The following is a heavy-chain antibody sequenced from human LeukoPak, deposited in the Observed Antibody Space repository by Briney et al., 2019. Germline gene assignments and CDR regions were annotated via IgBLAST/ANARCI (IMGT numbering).Heavy chain of an antibody. CDR1: GFTFSGYW. V-gene: IGHV3-74*01. CDR2: INTDGSSA. J-gene: IGHJ4*02. D-gene: IGHD5-18*01. Sequence: GGSLRLSCAASGFTFSGYWMHWVRHAPGKGLVWVSRINTDGSSAWYADSVKGRFTISRDNAKNTLYLQMNSLRAEDTAQYYCAREMDIAMVFDYWGQGTMVTVSS. CDR3: AREMDIAMVFDY.